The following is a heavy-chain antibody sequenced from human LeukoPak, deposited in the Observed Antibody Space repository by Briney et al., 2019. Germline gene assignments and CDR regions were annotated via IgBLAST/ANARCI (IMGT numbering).Heavy chain of an antibody. J-gene: IGHJ6*03. V-gene: IGHV3-74*01. Sequence: GGSLRLSCAASGFTFSNYWMHWVRQAPGKGLVWVSRINIDGSSTTYADSVKGRFTISRDNSKNTLYLQMNSLRAEDTAVYYCAKDTGPSYYYYMDVWGKGTTVTVSS. D-gene: IGHD2-8*02. CDR3: AKDTGPSYYYYMDV. CDR1: GFTFSNYW. CDR2: INIDGSST.